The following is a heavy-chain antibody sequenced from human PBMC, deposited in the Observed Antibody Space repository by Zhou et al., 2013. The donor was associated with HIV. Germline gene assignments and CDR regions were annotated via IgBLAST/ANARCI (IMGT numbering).Heavy chain of an antibody. CDR1: GGTFGTHG. CDR2: IIPIFGSA. V-gene: IGHV1-69*18. Sequence: VQLVQSGAELKKPGSSMKVSCKASGGTFGTHGISWVRQAPGRGLEWMGRIIPIFGSANYAQKFQGRVTFTADESTSTAYMELSSLRSEDTAIYFCARSPFVSTMGYFDYWGQGTLVTVSS. J-gene: IGHJ4*02. D-gene: IGHD5-12*01. CDR3: ARSPFVSTMGYFDY.